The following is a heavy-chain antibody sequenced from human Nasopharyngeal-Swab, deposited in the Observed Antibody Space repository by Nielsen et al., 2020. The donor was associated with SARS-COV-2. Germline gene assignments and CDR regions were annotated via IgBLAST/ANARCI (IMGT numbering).Heavy chain of an antibody. Sequence: ASVKVSCKVSGYTLTELSMHWVRQAPGKGLEWMGGFDPEDGETIYAQKFQGRVTMTEDTSTDTAYMGLSSLRSEDTAVYYCATGSGSYLDNWFDPWGQGTLVTVSS. D-gene: IGHD1-26*01. J-gene: IGHJ5*02. CDR3: ATGSGSYLDNWFDP. V-gene: IGHV1-24*01. CDR2: FDPEDGET. CDR1: GYTLTELS.